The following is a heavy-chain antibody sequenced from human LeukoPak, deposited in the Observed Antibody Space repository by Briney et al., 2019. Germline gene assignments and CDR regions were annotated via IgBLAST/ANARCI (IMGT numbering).Heavy chain of an antibody. V-gene: IGHV4-34*01. CDR1: GGSFSGYY. D-gene: IGHD3-22*01. CDR3: ARARYYLSGVFDD. Sequence: SETLSLTCAVYGGSFSGYYWSWIRQPPGKGLEWIGEINHSGSTNYHPSRKSRVTISVDTSKNQFSLKLSSVTAADTAMSYCARARYYLSGVFDDCGQRTLATLYS. CDR2: INHSGST. J-gene: IGHJ4*02.